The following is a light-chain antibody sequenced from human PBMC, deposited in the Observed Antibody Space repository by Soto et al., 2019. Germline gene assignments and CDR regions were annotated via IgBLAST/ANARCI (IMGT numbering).Light chain of an antibody. Sequence: EIVMTQSPPTLSVSLGERATLSCRASQSLRSSLAWYQQKPGQAPRLLIYDASTRATGIPARFSGSGSGTDFTLTISGLQSEDFAVYYCQQYNNWPQTFGQGTKVDIK. V-gene: IGKV3-15*01. J-gene: IGKJ1*01. CDR2: DAS. CDR1: QSLRSS. CDR3: QQYNNWPQT.